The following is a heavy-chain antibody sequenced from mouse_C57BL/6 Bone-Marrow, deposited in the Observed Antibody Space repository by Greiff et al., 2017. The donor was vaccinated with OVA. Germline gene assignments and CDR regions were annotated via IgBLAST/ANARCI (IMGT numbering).Heavy chain of an antibody. D-gene: IGHD4-1*01. CDR2: ISSGGSYT. CDR1: GFTFSSYG. V-gene: IGHV5-6*01. CDR3: ARTGKVDY. Sequence: EVHLVESGGDLVKPGGSLKLSCAASGFTFSSYGMSWVRQTPDKRLEWVATISSGGSYTYYPDSVKGRFTISRDNAKNTLYLQMSSLKSEDTAMYYCARTGKVDYWGQGTTLTVSS. J-gene: IGHJ2*01.